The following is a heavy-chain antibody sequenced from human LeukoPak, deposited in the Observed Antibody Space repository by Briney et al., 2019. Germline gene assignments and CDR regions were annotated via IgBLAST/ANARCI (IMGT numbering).Heavy chain of an antibody. J-gene: IGHJ6*03. V-gene: IGHV3-7*03. CDR2: INQDGSEK. D-gene: IGHD3-10*01. CDR1: GFTFTTYW. Sequence: PGGSLRLSCAASGFTFTTYWMTWARQAPGKGLEWVANINQDGSEKYFVDSVRGRFTISRDNAKNSLYLQMNSLRPEDTALYYCAKDESPGHGSYGIYYYYMDVWGNGTTVTVSS. CDR3: AKDESPGHGSYGIYYYYMDV.